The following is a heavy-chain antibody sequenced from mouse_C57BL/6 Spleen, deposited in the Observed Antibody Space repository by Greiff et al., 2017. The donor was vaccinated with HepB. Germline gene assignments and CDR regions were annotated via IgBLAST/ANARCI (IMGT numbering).Heavy chain of an antibody. CDR2: ISSGSSTI. D-gene: IGHD2-2*01. CDR3: ARMGVTDYFDY. CDR1: GFTFSDYG. Sequence: EVQLVESGGGLVKPGGSLKLSCAASGFTFSDYGMHWVRQAPEKGLEWVAYISSGSSTIYYADTVKGRFTISRDNAKNTLFLQMTSLRSEDTAMYYCARMGVTDYFDYWGQGTTLTVSS. J-gene: IGHJ2*01. V-gene: IGHV5-17*01.